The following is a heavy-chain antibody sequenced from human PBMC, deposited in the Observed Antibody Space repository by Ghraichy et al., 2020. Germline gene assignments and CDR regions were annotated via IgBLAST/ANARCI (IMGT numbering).Heavy chain of an antibody. J-gene: IGHJ4*02. D-gene: IGHD6-13*01. Sequence: LSLTCAASGFTFSSYAMSWVRPAPGKGLEWVSAISGSGGSTYYADSVKGRFTISRDNSKNTLYLQMNSLRAEDTAVYYCAKHLSSSWEIDYWGQGTLVTVSS. CDR1: GFTFSSYA. CDR3: AKHLSSSWEIDY. V-gene: IGHV3-23*01. CDR2: ISGSGGST.